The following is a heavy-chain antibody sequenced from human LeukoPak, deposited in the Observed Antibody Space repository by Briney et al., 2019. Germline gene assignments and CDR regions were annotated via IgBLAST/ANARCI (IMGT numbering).Heavy chain of an antibody. V-gene: IGHV4-59*01. J-gene: IGHJ4*02. CDR3: ARDSGLYYYDQSKGFDY. CDR2: IYYSGST. Sequence: SETLSLTCTVSGGSISSYYWSWIRQPPGKGLEWIGYIYYSGSTNYNPSLKSRVTISVDTSKNQFSLKLSSVTAADTAVYYCARDSGLYYYDQSKGFDYWGQGTLVTVSS. D-gene: IGHD3-22*01. CDR1: GGSISSYY.